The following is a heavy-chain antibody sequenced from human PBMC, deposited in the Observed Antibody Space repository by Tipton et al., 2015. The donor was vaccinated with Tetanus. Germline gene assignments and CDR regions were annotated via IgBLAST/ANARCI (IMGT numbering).Heavy chain of an antibody. CDR2: VDYTGHT. V-gene: IGHV4-39*02. CDR3: ARDSHVGAPVVNCFDR. CDR1: GASISGSRNF. J-gene: IGHJ4*02. D-gene: IGHD2-21*01. Sequence: TLSLTCTVSGASISGSRNFWGWIRQTPARGLEWIGSVDYTGHTYHNPSLRSRVPLSVDVSKNQFSLRVSSVTAADTALYFCARDSHVGAPVVNCFDRWGLGTLVTVSS.